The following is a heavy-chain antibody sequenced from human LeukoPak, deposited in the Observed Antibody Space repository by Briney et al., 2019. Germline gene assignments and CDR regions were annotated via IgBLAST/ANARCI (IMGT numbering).Heavy chain of an antibody. CDR3: AREEYYDFWSAKRGYFDY. CDR2: ISAYNGNT. CDR1: GYTFTSYG. V-gene: IGHV1-18*01. D-gene: IGHD3-3*01. J-gene: IGHJ4*02. Sequence: ASVKVSCKASGYTFTSYGISWVRQAPGQGLEWMGWISAYNGNTNYAQKLQGRVTMTTDTSTSTAYMELRSLRSDDTAVYYCAREEYYDFWSAKRGYFDYWGQGTLVTVSS.